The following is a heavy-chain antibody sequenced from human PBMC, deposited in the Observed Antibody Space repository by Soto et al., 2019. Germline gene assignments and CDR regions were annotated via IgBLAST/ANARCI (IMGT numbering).Heavy chain of an antibody. J-gene: IGHJ4*02. Sequence: GESLKISCKGSGYSFTSYWISWVRQMPGKGLEWMGRIDPSDSYTNYSPSFQGHVTISADKSISTAYLQWSSLKASDTAMYYCARASSPAGISSSGDYWGQGTLVTVSS. V-gene: IGHV5-10-1*01. D-gene: IGHD6-19*01. CDR1: GYSFTSYW. CDR2: IDPSDSYT. CDR3: ARASSPAGISSSGDY.